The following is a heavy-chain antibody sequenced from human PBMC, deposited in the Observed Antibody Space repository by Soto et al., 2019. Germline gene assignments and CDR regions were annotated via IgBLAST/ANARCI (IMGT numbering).Heavy chain of an antibody. J-gene: IGHJ6*02. CDR2: ISGSGGST. D-gene: IGHD6-19*01. V-gene: IGHV3-23*01. CDR1: GCPFSSYA. Sequence: GGSLRLSCAASGCPFSSYAMSWVRQAPGKGLEWVSAISGSGGSTYYADSVKGRFTISRDNSKNTLYLQMNSLRAEDTAVYYCAKGSLSGWYGLNGMDVWGQGTTVTVSS. CDR3: AKGSLSGWYGLNGMDV.